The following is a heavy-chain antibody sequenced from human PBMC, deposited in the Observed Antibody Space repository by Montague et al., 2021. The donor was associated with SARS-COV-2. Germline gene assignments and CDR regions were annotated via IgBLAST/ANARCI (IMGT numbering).Heavy chain of an antibody. V-gene: IGHV4-34*01. CDR2: INQSGRT. CDR3: ARRRSSVRGVTVRAELDY. D-gene: IGHD3-10*01. Sequence: SETLSLTCAVYGGSFSGYYWSWIRQPPEKGLEWIGEINQSGRTNNSPSLKSRVIISVDTTRNQFSLMLSSVAAADTAVYYCARRRSSVRGVTVRAELDYWGQGILVIVSS. CDR1: GGSFSGYY. J-gene: IGHJ4*02.